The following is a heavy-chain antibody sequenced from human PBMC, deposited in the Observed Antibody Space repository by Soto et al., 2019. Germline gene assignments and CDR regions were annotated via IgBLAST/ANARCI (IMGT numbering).Heavy chain of an antibody. D-gene: IGHD3-9*01. CDR1: GGSISSSSYY. J-gene: IGHJ4*02. V-gene: IGHV4-39*01. Sequence: QLQLQESGPGLVKPSETLSLTCTVSGGSISSSSYYWGWIRQPPGKGLEWIGSIYYSGSTYYNPSLKSRVTISVDTSKNQFSLKLGSVTAADTAVYYCASRRGRKTGYYTFDYWGQGTLVTVSS. CDR2: IYYSGST. CDR3: ASRRGRKTGYYTFDY.